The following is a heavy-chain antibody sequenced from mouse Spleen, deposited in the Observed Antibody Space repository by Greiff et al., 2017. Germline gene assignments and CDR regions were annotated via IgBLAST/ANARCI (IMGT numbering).Heavy chain of an antibody. J-gene: IGHJ2*01. D-gene: IGHD2-3*01. CDR2: INPNNGGT. Sequence: VQLQQSGPELVKPGASVKIPCKASGYTFTDYNMDWVKQSHGKSLEWIGDINPNNGGTIYNQKFKGKATLTVDKSSSTAYMELRSLTSEDTAVYYCARQGFTMRFTLDYWGQGTTLTVSS. CDR1: GYTFTDYN. CDR3: ARQGFTMRFTLDY. V-gene: IGHV1-18*01.